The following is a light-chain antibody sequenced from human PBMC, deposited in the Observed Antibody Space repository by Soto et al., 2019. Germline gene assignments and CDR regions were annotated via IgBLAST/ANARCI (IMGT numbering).Light chain of an antibody. CDR2: EGS. J-gene: IGLJ3*02. CDR3: SSYTSTSTLWL. CDR1: SSAVGGYKY. V-gene: IGLV2-14*01. Sequence: QSVLTQPASVSGSPGKSITISCTGTSSAVGGYKYVSWYQKHPGKAPKVIIFEGSSRPSGVSNRFSGSKSGNTASLTISGLQAEDEADYYCSSYTSTSTLWLFGGGTKLTVL.